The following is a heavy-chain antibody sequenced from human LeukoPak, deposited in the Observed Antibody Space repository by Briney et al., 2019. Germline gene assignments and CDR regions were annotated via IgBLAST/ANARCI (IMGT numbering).Heavy chain of an antibody. Sequence: SETLSLTCTVSGGSISSYYWSWIRQPPGKGLEWIGYIYYSGSTNYNPSLKSRVTISVDTSKNQFSLKLSSVTAADTAVYYCARYYDFWSGYYFDYWGQGTLVTVSS. CDR1: GGSISSYY. CDR3: ARYYDFWSGYYFDY. J-gene: IGHJ4*02. CDR2: IYYSGST. V-gene: IGHV4-59*01. D-gene: IGHD3-3*01.